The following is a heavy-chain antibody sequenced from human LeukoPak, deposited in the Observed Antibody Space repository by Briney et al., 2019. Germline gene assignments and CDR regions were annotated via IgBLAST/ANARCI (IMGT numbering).Heavy chain of an antibody. CDR1: GFTFSKYA. CDR2: FSGGGGST. V-gene: IGHV3-23*01. D-gene: IGHD3-3*01. CDR3: SKPSSDFWSDYYTESYFDS. J-gene: IGHJ4*02. Sequence: PGGSLRLSCAASGFTFSKYAMTWVRQAPGKGLGWVSTFSGGGGSTYYADSVKGRFTISRDNSESKLYLQMNSLRADDTAVYYCSKPSSDFWSDYYTESYFDSWGQGTLVTVSS.